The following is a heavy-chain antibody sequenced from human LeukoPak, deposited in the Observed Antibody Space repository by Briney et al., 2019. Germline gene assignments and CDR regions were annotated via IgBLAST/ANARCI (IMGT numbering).Heavy chain of an antibody. CDR1: GFTLRSYD. D-gene: IGHD6-13*01. V-gene: IGHV3-23*01. CDR2: TSGSGVNS. CDR3: AKSLWQQLIQRTTLDN. Sequence: PGGSLRLSCAASGFTLRSYDLSWVRQAPGKGLEWVAATSGSGVNSYYADSVRGRFTISRDNSQNTLYLQMDSLRAEDTALYYCAKSLWQQLIQRTTLDNWGQGTLVTVSS. J-gene: IGHJ4*02.